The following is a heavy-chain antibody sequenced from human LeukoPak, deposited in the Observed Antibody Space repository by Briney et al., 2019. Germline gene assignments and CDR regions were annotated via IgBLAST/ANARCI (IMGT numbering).Heavy chain of an antibody. D-gene: IGHD3-10*01. CDR1: GFTFSSSA. Sequence: GGSLRLSCATSGFTFSSSAMSWVRQAPGKGLEWVSSISTSGGGTYYADSVKGRFAISRDNSKNTLYLQMNSLRAEDTAVYYCAKDMVRGVTRAPFDYWGQGTLVTVSS. J-gene: IGHJ4*02. CDR2: ISTSGGGT. V-gene: IGHV3-23*01. CDR3: AKDMVRGVTRAPFDY.